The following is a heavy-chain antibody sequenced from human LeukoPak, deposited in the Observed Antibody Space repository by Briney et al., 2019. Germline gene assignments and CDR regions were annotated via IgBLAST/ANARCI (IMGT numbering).Heavy chain of an antibody. Sequence: SGGSLRLSCAASGINRATPGITFDKSWMNWVRQAPGKGLEWVANIKQDGSEKHYVDSVKGRFTISRDNAKNSLDLEMNSLRVEDTAVYYCARVRWVEFDVFDLWGQGTMVTVCS. CDR3: ARVRWVEFDVFDL. D-gene: IGHD5-24*01. V-gene: IGHV3-7*01. CDR2: IKQDGSEK. CDR1: GINRATPGITFDKSW. J-gene: IGHJ3*01.